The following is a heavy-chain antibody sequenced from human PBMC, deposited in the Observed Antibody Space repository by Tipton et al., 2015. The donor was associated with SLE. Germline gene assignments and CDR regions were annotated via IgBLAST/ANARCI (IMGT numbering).Heavy chain of an antibody. J-gene: IGHJ4*02. CDR3: ASARDAGNDY. Sequence: QLVQSGAEVKKPGASVKVSCKASGYTFTGYYMHWVRQAPGQGLEWMGWINPNSGNTGYAQKFQGRVTMTRNTSISTAYMGLSSLRSEDTAVYYCASARDAGNDYWGQGTLVTVSS. CDR2: INPNSGNT. CDR1: GYTFTGYY. V-gene: IGHV1-8*02.